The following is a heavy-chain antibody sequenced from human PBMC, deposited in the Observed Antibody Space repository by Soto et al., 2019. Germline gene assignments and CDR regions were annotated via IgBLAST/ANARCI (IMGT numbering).Heavy chain of an antibody. J-gene: IGHJ4*02. Sequence: PSETLSLTGTVSGGSISSYYWSWIRQPPGKGLEWIGYIYYSGSTNYNPSLKSRVTISVDTSKNQFSLKLSSVTAADTAVYYCARVRSSGWYFHFDYWGQGTLVTVSS. CDR3: ARVRSSGWYFHFDY. CDR2: IYYSGST. CDR1: GGSISSYY. D-gene: IGHD6-19*01. V-gene: IGHV4-59*01.